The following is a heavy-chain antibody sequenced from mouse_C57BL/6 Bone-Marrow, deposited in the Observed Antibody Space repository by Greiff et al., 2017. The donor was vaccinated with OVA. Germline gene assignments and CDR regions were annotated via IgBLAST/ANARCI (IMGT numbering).Heavy chain of an antibody. D-gene: IGHD3-2*02. CDR2: IWSGGST. CDR1: GFSFTSYG. Sequence: QVQLKESGPGLVQPSQSLSITCTVSGFSFTSYGVHWVRQSPGKGLEWLGVIWSGGSTDYNAAFISRLSISKDNSKSQVFFKMNSLQADDTAIYYCARIQLSLYYFDYWGQGTTLTVSS. J-gene: IGHJ2*01. CDR3: ARIQLSLYYFDY. V-gene: IGHV2-2*01.